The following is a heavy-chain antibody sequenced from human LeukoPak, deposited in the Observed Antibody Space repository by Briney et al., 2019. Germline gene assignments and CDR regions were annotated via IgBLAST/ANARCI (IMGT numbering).Heavy chain of an antibody. CDR3: ARLENYYDSSGPRRYFQH. J-gene: IGHJ1*01. CDR1: GGSISSGGYY. CDR2: IYHSGST. D-gene: IGHD3-22*01. V-gene: IGHV4-30-2*01. Sequence: SETLSLTCTVSGGSISSGGYYWSWIRQPPGKGLEWIGYIYHSGSTYYNPSLKSRVTISVDRSKNQFSLKLSSVTAADTAVYYCARLENYYDSSGPRRYFQHWGQGTLVTVSS.